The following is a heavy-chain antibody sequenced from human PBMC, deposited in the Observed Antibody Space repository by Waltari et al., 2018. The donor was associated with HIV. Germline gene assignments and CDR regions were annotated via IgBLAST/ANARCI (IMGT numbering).Heavy chain of an antibody. CDR3: ARDKTTYYYGSGVSY. CDR2: ISAYNGNT. J-gene: IGHJ4*02. V-gene: IGHV1-18*01. D-gene: IGHD3-10*01. CDR1: GYTFTSYG. Sequence: QVQLVQSGAEVKKPGASVTVSCKASGYTFTSYGLSWVRQAPGQGLEWMGWISAYNGNTNYAQKLQGRVTMTTDTSTSTAYMELRSLRSDDTAVYYCARDKTTYYYGSGVSYWGQGTLVTVSS.